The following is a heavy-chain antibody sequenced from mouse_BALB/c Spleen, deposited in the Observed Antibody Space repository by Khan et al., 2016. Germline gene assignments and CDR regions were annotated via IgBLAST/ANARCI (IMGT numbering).Heavy chain of an antibody. Sequence: EVELVESGGGLVKPGGSLKLSCAASGFTFSSYAMSWVRQTPEKRLEWVASIRSGGSSFYPDILKDRFTISRDNARIILYLQMSSLRSEGTAMYFCATKVYYFDYWGQGTTLTVSS. J-gene: IGHJ2*01. V-gene: IGHV5-6-5*01. CDR3: ATKVYYFDY. CDR2: IRSGGSS. CDR1: GFTFSSYA.